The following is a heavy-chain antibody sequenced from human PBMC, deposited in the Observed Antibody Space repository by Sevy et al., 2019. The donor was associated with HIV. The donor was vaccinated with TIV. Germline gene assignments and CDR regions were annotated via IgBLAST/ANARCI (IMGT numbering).Heavy chain of an antibody. CDR2: TNSDGSST. CDR1: GFTFSSYW. CDR3: AGSRYSSCLGY. J-gene: IGHJ4*02. Sequence: GGSLRLSCAASGFTFSSYWMHWVRQGLGKGLVWVSRTNSDGSSTSYPDSVKGRFTVSRDNAKNTLYMQMNSLRVEDTAVYYCAGSRYSSCLGYWGQGTLVTVSS. D-gene: IGHD6-19*01. V-gene: IGHV3-74*01.